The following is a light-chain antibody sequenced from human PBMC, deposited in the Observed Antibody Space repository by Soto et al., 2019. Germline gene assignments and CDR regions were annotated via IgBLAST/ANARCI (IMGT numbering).Light chain of an antibody. CDR2: EVS. V-gene: IGLV2-14*01. CDR1: SSDVGGYNY. CDR3: SSYTSSSSLAYV. Sequence: VLTQPASVSGSPGQSITISCTGTSSDVGGYNYVSWYQQHPGKAPKLMIYEVSNRPSGVSNRFSGSKSGNTASLTISGLQAEDEADYYCSSYTSSSSLAYVFGTGTKVTVL. J-gene: IGLJ1*01.